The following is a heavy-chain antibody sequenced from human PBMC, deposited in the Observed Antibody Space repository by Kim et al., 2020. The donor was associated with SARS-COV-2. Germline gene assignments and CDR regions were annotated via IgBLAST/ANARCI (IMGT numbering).Heavy chain of an antibody. D-gene: IGHD6-19*01. Sequence: SVKVSCKASGGTFSSYAISWVRQAPGQGLEWMGGIVPIFGSPNYAQKFLGRFTITADESTRTAYMDLSSLRVDDTDVYYFAMWGGVSRGSDWYGPLDYWGQGTLVTVSS. J-gene: IGHJ4*02. CDR2: IVPIFGSP. CDR3: AMWGGVSRGSDWYGPLDY. CDR1: GGTFSSYA. V-gene: IGHV1-69*13.